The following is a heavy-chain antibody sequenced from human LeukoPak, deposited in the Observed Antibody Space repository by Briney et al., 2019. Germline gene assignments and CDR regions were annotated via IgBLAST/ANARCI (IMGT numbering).Heavy chain of an antibody. CDR2: ISSSDNTI. V-gene: IGHV3-48*03. Sequence: GGSLRLSCAASGFTFSSYEMNWVRQAPGKGLEWVSYISSSDNTIHYADSVKGRFTISRDNAKNSLYLEMTSLRDEDTAVYYCARVHCGYSYGRLDDWGQGTLVTVSS. D-gene: IGHD5-18*01. CDR1: GFTFSSYE. CDR3: ARVHCGYSYGRLDD. J-gene: IGHJ4*02.